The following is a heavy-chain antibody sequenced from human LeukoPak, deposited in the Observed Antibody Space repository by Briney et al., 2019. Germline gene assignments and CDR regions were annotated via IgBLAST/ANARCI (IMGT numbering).Heavy chain of an antibody. D-gene: IGHD2-2*01. CDR1: GFSISSGYF. CDR2: IFHNGIT. CDR3: ARRISTRRGETCSSTSCYFDY. V-gene: IGHV4-38-2*01. Sequence: PSETLSLTCAVSGFSISSGYFWGWIRQPPGKGLEWSGSIFHNGITYYNPSLKSRITISVDTSKNQFSLKLSSVTAADTAVYYCARRISTRRGETCSSTSCYFDYWGQGTLVTVSS. J-gene: IGHJ4*02.